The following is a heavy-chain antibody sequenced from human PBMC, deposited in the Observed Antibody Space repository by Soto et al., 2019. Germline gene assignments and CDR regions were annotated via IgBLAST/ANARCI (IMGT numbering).Heavy chain of an antibody. CDR1: GGSFSGYY. D-gene: IGHD3-10*01. CDR3: ARVGYYYGSGFGSV. J-gene: IGHJ6*02. V-gene: IGHV4-34*01. CDR2: INHSGST. Sequence: QVQLQQWGAGLLKPSETLSLTCAVYGGSFSGYYWSWIRQPPGKGLEWIGEINHSGSTNYNPSLKSRVTISVDTSKNQFSLKLSSVTAADTAVYYCARVGYYYGSGFGSVWGQGTTVTVSS.